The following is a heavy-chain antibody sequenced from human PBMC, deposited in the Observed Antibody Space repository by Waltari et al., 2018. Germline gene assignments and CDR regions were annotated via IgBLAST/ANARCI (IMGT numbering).Heavy chain of an antibody. Sequence: EVQLLGDGGGFVQPGWSLRLSCAASGFTFSSYAMSWVRQAPGKGLEWVSAISGSGGSTYYADSVKGRFTIARDNAKKTLFLQLTSLRVEDTALYYCARDGRDFNYYGYYFDLWGQGTMVTVSS. D-gene: IGHD2-15*01. CDR1: GFTFSSYA. CDR3: ARDGRDFNYYGYYFDL. J-gene: IGHJ4*02. V-gene: IGHV3-23*01. CDR2: ISGSGGST.